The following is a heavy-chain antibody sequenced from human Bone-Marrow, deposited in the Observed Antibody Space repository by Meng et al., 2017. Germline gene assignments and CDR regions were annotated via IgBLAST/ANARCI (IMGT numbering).Heavy chain of an antibody. Sequence: VQLVESGGGLVKPGVSLRLSCEGSGFTFSNAYMTWVRQVPGKRLEWVGRIKSKPDGETIDYAAPVKGRFTISRDDSKNTVYLQMNSLKSEDTAVYYCSGHIDYWGQGTLVTASS. J-gene: IGHJ4*02. D-gene: IGHD5-12*01. CDR2: IKSKPDGETI. V-gene: IGHV3-15*01. CDR3: SGHIDY. CDR1: GFTFSNAY.